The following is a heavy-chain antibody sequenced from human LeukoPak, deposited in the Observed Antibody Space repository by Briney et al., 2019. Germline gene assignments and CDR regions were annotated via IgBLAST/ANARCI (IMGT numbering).Heavy chain of an antibody. V-gene: IGHV3-73*01. CDR3: TRRLVIVNAFDI. Sequence: GGSLRLSYAASGFTFSGSAMHWVRQASGKGLEWVGRIRSKANSYATAYAASVKGRYTISRDDSKNTAYLQMNSLKTEDTAVYYCTRRLVIVNAFDIWGQGTMVTVSS. CDR2: IRSKANSYAT. J-gene: IGHJ3*02. D-gene: IGHD2-21*01. CDR1: GFTFSGSA.